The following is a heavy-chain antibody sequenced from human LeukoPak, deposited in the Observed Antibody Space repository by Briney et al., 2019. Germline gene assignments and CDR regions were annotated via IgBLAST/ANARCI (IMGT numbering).Heavy chain of an antibody. D-gene: IGHD6-13*01. J-gene: IGHJ3*02. CDR3: ARSQDSSSWFQGAFDI. CDR2: MYNSGST. CDR1: GGSVSSASYY. Sequence: SETLSLTCTVSGGSVSSASYYWSWIRQPPGKGLEWIGYMYNSGSTNYNPSLKSRVTISVDTSKNQFYLKLSSVTAADTAVFHCARSQDSSSWFQGAFDIWGQGTMVTVSS. V-gene: IGHV4-61*01.